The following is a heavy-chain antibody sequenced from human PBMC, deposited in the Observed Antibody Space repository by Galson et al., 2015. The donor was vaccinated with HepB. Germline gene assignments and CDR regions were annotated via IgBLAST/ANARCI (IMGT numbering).Heavy chain of an antibody. CDR1: GFTFSNYA. D-gene: IGHD3-22*01. CDR3: VKGFYYYDTNGEFDY. V-gene: IGHV3-30*18. CDR2: ISYVGTDE. Sequence: SLRLSCAASGFTFSNYAMHWVRQAPGKGLEWVALISYVGTDEYYADSVKGRFTISRDNSKNTLYLQLKSLRPEDTAVYYCVKGFYYYDTNGEFDYWGQGPLVTVSS. J-gene: IGHJ4*02.